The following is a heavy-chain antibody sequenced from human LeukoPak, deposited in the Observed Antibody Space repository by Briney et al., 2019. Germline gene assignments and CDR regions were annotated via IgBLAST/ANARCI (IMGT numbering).Heavy chain of an antibody. D-gene: IGHD3-10*01. CDR1: GGSFSVYY. J-gene: IGHJ4*02. CDR3: ARKATMVRGVITNDY. V-gene: IGHV4-34*01. Sequence: SETLSLTCAVYGGSFSVYYWSWIRQPPGKGLEWIGEINHSGSTNYNPSLKSRVTISVDTSKNQFSLKLSSVTAADTAVYYCARKATMVRGVITNDYWGQGTLVTVSS. CDR2: INHSGST.